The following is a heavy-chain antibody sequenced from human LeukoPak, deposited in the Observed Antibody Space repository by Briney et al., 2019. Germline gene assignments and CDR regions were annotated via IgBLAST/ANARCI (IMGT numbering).Heavy chain of an antibody. CDR3: ARETPRRGETRDGYR. V-gene: IGHV3-7*01. CDR2: IKEDGSET. CDR1: GFTFKKYW. D-gene: IGHD5-24*01. J-gene: IGHJ4*02. Sequence: GGSLRLSCAASGFTFKKYWMNWVRQVPGKGLECLANIKEDGSETYYADSVKGRFTISRDNPKNLLFLQINSLRVEDTAVYYCARETPRRGETRDGYRWGQGTLVTVSS.